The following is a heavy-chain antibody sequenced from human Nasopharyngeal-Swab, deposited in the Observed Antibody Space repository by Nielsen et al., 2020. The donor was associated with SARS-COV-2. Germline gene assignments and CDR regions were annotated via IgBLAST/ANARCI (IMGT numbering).Heavy chain of an antibody. D-gene: IGHD2-15*01. CDR2: IYHSGST. Sequence: SETLSLTCAVSGGSISSSNWWSWVRQPPGKGLEWIGEIYHSGSTNYHPSLKSRVTISVDKSKNQFSLKLSSVTAADTAVYYCAMGLGGYCSGGSCFDYWGQGTLVTVSS. J-gene: IGHJ4*02. CDR3: AMGLGGYCSGGSCFDY. CDR1: GGSISSSNW. V-gene: IGHV4-4*02.